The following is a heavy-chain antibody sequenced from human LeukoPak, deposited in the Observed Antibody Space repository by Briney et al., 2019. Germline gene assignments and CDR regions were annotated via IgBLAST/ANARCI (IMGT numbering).Heavy chain of an antibody. CDR3: ASDIVATSGDF. CDR1: GFTFSDYY. D-gene: IGHD5-12*01. CDR2: ITSSGADI. J-gene: IGHJ4*02. Sequence: KPGGSLRLSCAASGFTFSDYYMSWIRQAPGKGLEWVAYITSSGADIYYADSVKGRFTISRDNAKNALFLRMNSLRVEDTATYYCASDIVATSGDFWGQGTLVSVS. V-gene: IGHV3-11*01.